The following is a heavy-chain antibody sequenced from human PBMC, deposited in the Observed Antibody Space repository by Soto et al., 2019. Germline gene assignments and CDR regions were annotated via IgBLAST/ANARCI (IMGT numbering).Heavy chain of an antibody. D-gene: IGHD3-9*01. V-gene: IGHV4-4*07. Sequence: SETLSLTCTVSGGSISSYYWSWIRQPAGKGLEWIGRIYTSGSTNYNPSLKSRVTMSVDTSKNQFSLKLSSVTAADTAVYYCARENDILTGYAFDIWGQGTMVTVSS. CDR3: ARENDILTGYAFDI. CDR1: GGSISSYY. J-gene: IGHJ3*02. CDR2: IYTSGST.